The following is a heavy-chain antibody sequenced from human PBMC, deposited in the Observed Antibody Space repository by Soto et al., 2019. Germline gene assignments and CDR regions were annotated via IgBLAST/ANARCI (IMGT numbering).Heavy chain of an antibody. CDR3: AICQRGADRNQEYYYYGMDV. D-gene: IGHD1-26*01. J-gene: IGHJ6*02. CDR2: INAGNGNT. CDR1: GDRFTSYA. V-gene: IGHV1-3*01. Sequence: ASVKPSCKACGDRFTSYAMHWVRQAPKQRLEWMGWINAGNGNTKYSQKFQGRVTITRDTSASTAYMELSSLRSEDTAVYYCAICQRGADRNQEYYYYGMDVWGQGTTVTVSS.